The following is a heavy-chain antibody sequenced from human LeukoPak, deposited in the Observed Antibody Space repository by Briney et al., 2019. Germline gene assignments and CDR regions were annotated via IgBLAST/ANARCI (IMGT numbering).Heavy chain of an antibody. CDR1: GFTFSNYD. CDR2: IGRSGDT. J-gene: IGHJ4*02. D-gene: IGHD3-22*01. V-gene: IGHV3-13*01. Sequence: GGSLRLSCAASGFTFSNYDMHWVRQGAGRGLEWVSVIGRSGDTYYPTSVKGRFTISRENAKNSLYLQMNSLRVGDTAVYYCVRVPYDSNGYSKGYFDYWGQGTLVTVSS. CDR3: VRVPYDSNGYSKGYFDY.